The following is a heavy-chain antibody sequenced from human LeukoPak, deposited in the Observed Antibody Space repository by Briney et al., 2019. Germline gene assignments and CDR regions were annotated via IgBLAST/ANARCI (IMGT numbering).Heavy chain of an antibody. V-gene: IGHV4-4*07. J-gene: IGHJ6*03. CDR2: IYTSGST. CDR1: GGSISSYY. D-gene: IGHD6-13*01. CDR3: ARDAEAGYSSSWYISGYYYYHMDV. Sequence: SETLSLTCTVSGGSISSYYWSWIRQPAGKGLEWIGRIYTSGSTNYNPSLKSRVTMSVDTSKNQFSLKLSSVTAADTAVYYCARDAEAGYSSSWYISGYYYYHMDVWGKGTTVTVSS.